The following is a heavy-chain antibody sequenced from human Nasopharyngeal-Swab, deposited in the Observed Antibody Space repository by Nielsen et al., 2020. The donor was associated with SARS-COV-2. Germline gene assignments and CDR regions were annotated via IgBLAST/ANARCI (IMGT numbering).Heavy chain of an antibody. J-gene: IGHJ5*02. CDR2: IYYSGST. D-gene: IGHD7-27*01. CDR3: AREERPLGSWFDP. V-gene: IGHV4-31*02. Sequence: WIRQPPGKGLEWIGYIYYSGSTYYNPSLKSRVTISVDTSKNQFSLKLSSVTAADTAVYDCAREERPLGSWFDPWGQGTLVTVSS.